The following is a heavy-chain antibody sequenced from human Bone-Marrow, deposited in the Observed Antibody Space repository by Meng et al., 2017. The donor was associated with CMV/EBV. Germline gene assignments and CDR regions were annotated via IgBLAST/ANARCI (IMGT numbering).Heavy chain of an antibody. V-gene: IGHV4-4*02. Sequence: TCGVSGGSIRSRNWWSWVRQPPGKGLEWIGEIYHSGSTNYNPSLKSRVTISVDKSKNQFSLKLSSVTAADTAVYYCARAYDFWSALDYWGQGTLVTVSS. J-gene: IGHJ4*02. CDR3: ARAYDFWSALDY. D-gene: IGHD3-3*01. CDR1: GGSIRSRNW. CDR2: IYHSGST.